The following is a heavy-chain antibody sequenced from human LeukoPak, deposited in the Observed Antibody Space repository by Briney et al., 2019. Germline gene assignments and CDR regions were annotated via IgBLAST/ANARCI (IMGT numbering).Heavy chain of an antibody. J-gene: IGHJ3*02. V-gene: IGHV3-7*01. CDR2: IKQDGSEK. CDR3: ARGGADFWSGYYDAFDI. CDR1: GFTFSSYA. D-gene: IGHD3-3*01. Sequence: GGSLRLSCAASGFTFSSYAMHWVRQAPGKGLEWVANIKQDGSEKYYVDSVKGRFTISRDNAKNSLYLQMNSLRAEDTAVYYCARGGADFWSGYYDAFDIWGQGTMVTVSS.